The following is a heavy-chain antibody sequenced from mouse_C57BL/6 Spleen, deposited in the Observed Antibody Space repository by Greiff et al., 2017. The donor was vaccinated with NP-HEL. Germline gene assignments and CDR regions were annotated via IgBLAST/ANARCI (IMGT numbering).Heavy chain of an antibody. CDR3: ARWRPDPFDY. CDR1: GYTFTDYY. J-gene: IGHJ2*01. V-gene: IGHV1-26*01. Sequence: VQLQQSGPELVKPGASVKISCKASGYTFTDYYMNWVKQSHGKSLEWIGDINPNNGGTSYNQKFKGKATLTVDKSSSTAYMELRSLTSEDSAVYYCARWRPDPFDYWGQGTTLTVSS. CDR2: INPNNGGT.